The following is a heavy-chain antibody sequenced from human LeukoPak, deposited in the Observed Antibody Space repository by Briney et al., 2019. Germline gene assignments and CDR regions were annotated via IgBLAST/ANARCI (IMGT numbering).Heavy chain of an antibody. CDR1: DYNFITYG. J-gene: IGHJ4*02. CDR2: INPYHGKT. Sequence: ASVKVSCKASDYNFITYGFSWVRQAPGQGLEWMGWINPYHGKTKYAQKLQGRVTMTTDTSTNTAHMELRSLTSDDTAVYFCARDRIAAAVLDFWGQGTLVTVSS. CDR3: ARDRIAAAVLDF. V-gene: IGHV1-18*01. D-gene: IGHD6-13*01.